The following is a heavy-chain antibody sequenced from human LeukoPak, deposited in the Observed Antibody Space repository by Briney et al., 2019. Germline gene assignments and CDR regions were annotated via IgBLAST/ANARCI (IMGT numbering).Heavy chain of an antibody. J-gene: IGHJ4*02. CDR1: GGSISSSSYY. V-gene: IGHV4-39*01. Sequence: SETLSLTCTVSGGSISSSSYYWGWIRQPPGKGLEWIGSIYYSGGTYHNPSLKSRVTISVDTSKNQFSLKLSSVTAADTAVYYCARPFASGWYRSGGFDYWGQGTLVTVSS. D-gene: IGHD6-19*01. CDR3: ARPFASGWYRSGGFDY. CDR2: IYYSGGT.